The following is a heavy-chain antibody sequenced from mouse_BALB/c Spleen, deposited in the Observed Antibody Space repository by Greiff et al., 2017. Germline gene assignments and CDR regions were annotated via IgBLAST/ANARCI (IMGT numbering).Heavy chain of an antibody. CDR3: TRWNYGNYNYCDY. D-gene: IGHD2-1*01. CDR2: IDPETGGT. CDR1: GYTFTDYE. Sequence: VQLQQSGAELVRPGASVTLSCKASGYTFTDYEMHWVKQTPVHGLEWIGAIDPETGGTAYNQKFKGKATLTADKSSSTAYMELRSLTSEDSAVYYCTRWNYGNYNYCDYWGQGTTLTVSS. V-gene: IGHV1-15*01. J-gene: IGHJ2*01.